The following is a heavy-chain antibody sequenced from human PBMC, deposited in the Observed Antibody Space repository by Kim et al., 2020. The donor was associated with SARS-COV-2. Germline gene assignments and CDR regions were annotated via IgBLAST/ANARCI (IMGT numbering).Heavy chain of an antibody. Sequence: GGSLRLSCAASGFTFSSYGMHWVRQAPGKGLEWVAVISYDGSNKYYADSVKGRFTISRDNSKNTLYLQMNSLRAEDTAVYYCAKDRGPRGITDFDYWGQG. J-gene: IGHJ4*02. CDR1: GFTFSSYG. V-gene: IGHV3-30*18. D-gene: IGHD3-10*01. CDR3: AKDRGPRGITDFDY. CDR2: ISYDGSNK.